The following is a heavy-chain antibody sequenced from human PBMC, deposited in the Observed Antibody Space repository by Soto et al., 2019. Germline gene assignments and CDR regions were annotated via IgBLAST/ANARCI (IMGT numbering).Heavy chain of an antibody. Sequence: QVQLVQSGAEVKKPGASVKVSCKSSGYTFTSYFMHWVRQAPGQGLEWVGIINPGSGSTNYAQNFEGRVTLTRDTSTSTVYMEMSRLRSEDTAFYYCARELQDTHHCNSGFCYFDYWGQGTLVTVSS. CDR3: ARELQDTHHCNSGFCYFDY. J-gene: IGHJ4*02. CDR2: INPGSGST. CDR1: GYTFTSYF. D-gene: IGHD2-2*01. V-gene: IGHV1-46*01.